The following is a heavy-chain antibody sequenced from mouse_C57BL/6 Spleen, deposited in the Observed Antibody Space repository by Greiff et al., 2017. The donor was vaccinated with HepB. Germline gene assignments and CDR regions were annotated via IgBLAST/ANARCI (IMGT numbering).Heavy chain of an antibody. CDR3: VRHEEGYGNLYAMDY. D-gene: IGHD2-1*01. CDR2: IRSKSNNYAT. J-gene: IGHJ4*01. Sequence: EVQVVESGGGLVQPKGSLKLSCAASGFSFNTYAMNWVRQAPGKGLEWVARIRSKSNNYATYYADSVKDRFTISRDDSESMLYLQMNNMKTEDTAMYYCVRHEEGYGNLYAMDYWGQGTSVTVSS. V-gene: IGHV10-1*01. CDR1: GFSFNTYA.